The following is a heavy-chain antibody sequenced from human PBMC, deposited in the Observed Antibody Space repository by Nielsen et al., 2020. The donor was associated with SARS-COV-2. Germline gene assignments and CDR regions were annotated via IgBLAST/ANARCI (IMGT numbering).Heavy chain of an antibody. V-gene: IGHV4-59*12. J-gene: IGHJ5*02. CDR3: ARETLDHTSSFVDH. CDR2: ISYSGNT. Sequence: SETLSLTCTVSGASITTDYWNWVRQPPGKGLEWIGYISYSGNTNYNPSLKSRVTMSVDTSKNQFSLKLSSVTAADTAVYYCARETLDHTSSFVDHWGQGALVTVSS. D-gene: IGHD1-26*01. CDR1: GASITTDY.